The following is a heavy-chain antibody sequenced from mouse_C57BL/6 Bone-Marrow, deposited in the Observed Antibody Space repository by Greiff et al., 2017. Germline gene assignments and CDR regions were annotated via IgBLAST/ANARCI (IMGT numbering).Heavy chain of an antibody. D-gene: IGHD3-2*02. CDR3: TREAAQATFDY. Sequence: EVKLVESGGGLVQPGGSMKLSCAASGFTFSDAWMDWVRQSPEKGLEWVAEIRNKANNHATYYAESVKGRFTISRDDSKSSVYLQMNSLRAEDTGIYYCTREAAQATFDYWGQGTTLTVSS. CDR1: GFTFSDAW. J-gene: IGHJ2*01. V-gene: IGHV6-6*01. CDR2: IRNKANNHAT.